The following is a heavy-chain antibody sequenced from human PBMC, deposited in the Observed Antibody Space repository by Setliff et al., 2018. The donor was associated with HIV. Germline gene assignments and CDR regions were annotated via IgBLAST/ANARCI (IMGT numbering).Heavy chain of an antibody. CDR1: GGSISSYY. D-gene: IGHD1-26*01. J-gene: IGHJ4*02. CDR3: ARRWGEAFDY. V-gene: IGHV4-59*08. CDR2: IYYSGST. Sequence: SETLSLTCTVSGGSISSYYWNWIRQPPGKGLEWIGYIYYSGSTNYKPSLKSRVTISVDMSKNQFSLRLSSVTAADTAVYYCARRWGEAFDYWGQGVMVTVSS.